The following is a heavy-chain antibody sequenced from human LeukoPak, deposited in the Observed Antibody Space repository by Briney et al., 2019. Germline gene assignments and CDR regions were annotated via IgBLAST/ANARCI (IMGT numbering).Heavy chain of an antibody. V-gene: IGHV6-1*01. CDR2: TYYRSKWYN. D-gene: IGHD5-18*01. J-gene: IGHJ4*02. Sequence: SQTLSLTCAISGDSVSSNSAAWNWIGQSPSRGLEWLGRTYYRSKWYNDYAVSVKSRITINPDTSENHFSQQLNSVTPEDTAVYYCARGYGYYFDYWGQGTLVTVSS. CDR1: GDSVSSNSAA. CDR3: ARGYGYYFDY.